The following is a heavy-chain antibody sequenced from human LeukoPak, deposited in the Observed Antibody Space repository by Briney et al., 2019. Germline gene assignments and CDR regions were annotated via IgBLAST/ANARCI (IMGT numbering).Heavy chain of an antibody. V-gene: IGHV4-30-4*01. D-gene: IGHD6-13*01. Sequence: SETLSLTCTVSGGSISSGDYYWSWIRQPPGKGLEWIGYIYYSGSTYYNPSLKSRVTISVDTSKNQFSLKLSSVTAADTAVYYCASIAAAGPVDYWGQGTLVTVSS. CDR2: IYYSGST. CDR3: ASIAAAGPVDY. J-gene: IGHJ4*02. CDR1: GGSISSGDYY.